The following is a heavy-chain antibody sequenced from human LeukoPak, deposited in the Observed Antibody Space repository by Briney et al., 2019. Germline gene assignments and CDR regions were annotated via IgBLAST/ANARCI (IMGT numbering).Heavy chain of an antibody. J-gene: IGHJ4*02. CDR1: GGSFSGYY. V-gene: IGHV4-34*01. CDR2: INHSGST. Sequence: RPSETLSLTCAVYGGSFSGYYWSWIRQPPGKGLEWIGEINHSGSTNYNPSLKSRVTISVDTSKNQFSLKLSSVTAADTAVYYCATEFIAVAGSYWGQGTLVTVSS. CDR3: ATEFIAVAGSY. D-gene: IGHD6-19*01.